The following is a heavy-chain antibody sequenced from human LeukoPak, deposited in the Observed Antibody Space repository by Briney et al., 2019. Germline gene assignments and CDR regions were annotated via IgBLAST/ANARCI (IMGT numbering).Heavy chain of an antibody. CDR3: AKDHESDGYPCLDH. CDR1: GFTFSRLA. J-gene: IGHJ4*02. CDR2: ISASGP. Sequence: GGSLRLSCAASGFTFSRLAMTWVRQAPGKGLEWVSTISASGPYYADAVRGRFTISRDNSRNTLSLQMDSLRVEDTAVYYCAKDHESDGYPCLDHWGLGTLVTVSS. V-gene: IGHV3-23*01. D-gene: IGHD3-22*01.